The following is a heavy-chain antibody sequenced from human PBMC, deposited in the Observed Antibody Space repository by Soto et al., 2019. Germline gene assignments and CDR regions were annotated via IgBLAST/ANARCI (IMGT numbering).Heavy chain of an antibody. Sequence: LSLTCAISGDSVSSNSAAWNWSRQSPSRGLEWLGRTYYRSKWYNDYAVSVKSRITINPDTSKNQFSLQLNSVTPEDTAVYYCARDLVRGVIKLYYYGMDVWGQGTTVTVYS. CDR3: ARDLVRGVIKLYYYGMDV. CDR1: GDSVSSNSAA. CDR2: TYYRSKWYN. V-gene: IGHV6-1*01. D-gene: IGHD3-10*01. J-gene: IGHJ6*02.